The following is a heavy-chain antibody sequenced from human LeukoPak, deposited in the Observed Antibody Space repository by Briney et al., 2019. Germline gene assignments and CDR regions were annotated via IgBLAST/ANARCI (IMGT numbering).Heavy chain of an antibody. J-gene: IGHJ5*02. D-gene: IGHD2-2*01. CDR1: GFTFSSYA. V-gene: IGHV3-30-3*01. CDR3: ARGPSTSRFDP. Sequence: GGSLRLSCAASGFTFSSYAMHWVRQAPGKGLEWVAVISYDGSNKYYADSVKGRFTISRDNSKNTLYLQMNSLRAEDTAVYYCARGPSTSRFDPWGQGTLVTVSS. CDR2: ISYDGSNK.